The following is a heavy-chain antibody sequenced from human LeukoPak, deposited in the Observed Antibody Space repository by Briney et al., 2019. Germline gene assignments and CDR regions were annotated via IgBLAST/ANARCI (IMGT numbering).Heavy chain of an antibody. CDR3: ARGEYDSGSKYDY. CDR2: MYYTGST. V-gene: IGHV4-59*01. J-gene: IGHJ4*02. D-gene: IGHD3-10*01. CDR1: GSSISGYY. Sequence: SETLSLTCSVSGSSISGYYWSWIRQPPGKGLEWIGYMYYTGSTNYNPSLKSRATISADTSKNQVSLKLSSVTAADTAVYYCARGEYDSGSKYDYWGQGTLVTVST.